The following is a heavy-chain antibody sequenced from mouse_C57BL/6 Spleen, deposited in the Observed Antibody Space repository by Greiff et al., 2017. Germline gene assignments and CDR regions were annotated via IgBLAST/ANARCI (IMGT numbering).Heavy chain of an antibody. V-gene: IGHV1-69*01. Sequence: QVQLQQPGAELVMPGASVTLSCKASGYTFTSYWMHWVKQRPGQGLEWIGEIVPSDSNTNYNQKFKGKTTLTVDKSSSTAYMQLSSLTSEDSAVYYCTRRRDGLQMGYWGQGTSVTVSS. D-gene: IGHD3-1*01. J-gene: IGHJ4*01. CDR1: GYTFTSYW. CDR2: IVPSDSNT. CDR3: TRRRDGLQMGY.